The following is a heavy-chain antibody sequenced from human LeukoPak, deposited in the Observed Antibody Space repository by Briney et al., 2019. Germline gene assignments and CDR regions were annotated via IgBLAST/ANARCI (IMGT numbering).Heavy chain of an antibody. V-gene: IGHV4-34*01. Sequence: PLETLSLTCSVSGGSISDHYWSWIRQPPGKGLEWIGEINHSGSTNYNPSLKSRVTISVDTSKNQFSLKLSSVTAADTAVYYCARSLRDYYDSSGYSSYYFDYWGQGTLVTVSS. J-gene: IGHJ4*02. CDR3: ARSLRDYYDSSGYSSYYFDY. CDR1: GGSISDHY. D-gene: IGHD3-22*01. CDR2: INHSGST.